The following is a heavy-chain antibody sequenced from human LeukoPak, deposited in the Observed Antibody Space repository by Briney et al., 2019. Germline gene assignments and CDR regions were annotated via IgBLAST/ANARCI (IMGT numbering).Heavy chain of an antibody. Sequence: GGSLRLSCAASGFTFSSYWMHWVRQAPGKGLVWVSRINSDGSSTSYADSVKGRFTISRDNAKNTLYLQMNSLRAEDTAVYYCARDWGDTYDILTPTFDYWGQGTLVTVSS. D-gene: IGHD3-9*01. V-gene: IGHV3-74*01. J-gene: IGHJ4*02. CDR3: ARDWGDTYDILTPTFDY. CDR1: GFTFSSYW. CDR2: INSDGSST.